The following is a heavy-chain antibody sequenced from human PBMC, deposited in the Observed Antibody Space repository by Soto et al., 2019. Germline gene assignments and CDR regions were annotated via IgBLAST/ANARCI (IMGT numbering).Heavy chain of an antibody. D-gene: IGHD3-3*01. CDR2: ISPSGSTI. CDR3: ARDAPSDDFWSGYSYGMDV. V-gene: IGHV3-48*03. Sequence: PGGSLRLSCAASGFTFSSYEMNWVRQAPGKGLEWVSYISPSGSTIYYADFVKGRFTISRDNAKNSLYLQMNSLRAEDTAVYHCARDAPSDDFWSGYSYGMDVWGPGTTVTVSS. CDR1: GFTFSSYE. J-gene: IGHJ6*02.